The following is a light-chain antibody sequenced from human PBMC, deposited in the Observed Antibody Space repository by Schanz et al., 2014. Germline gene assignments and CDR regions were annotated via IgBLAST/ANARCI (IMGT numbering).Light chain of an antibody. CDR2: KVS. Sequence: EVLLTQSPLSLTVSPGQPASISCRSSQSLVHSDGNTYLIWYQQRPGQSPRRLIDKVSSRDSEVPDRFSGSGSGTHFTLEISGVEAEDVGLYYCMQGTHWPYTFGQGPSWRS. V-gene: IGKV2-30*02. CDR3: MQGTHWPYT. CDR1: QSLVHSDGNTY. J-gene: IGKJ2*01.